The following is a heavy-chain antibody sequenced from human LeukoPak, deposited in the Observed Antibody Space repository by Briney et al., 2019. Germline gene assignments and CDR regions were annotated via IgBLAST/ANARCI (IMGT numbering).Heavy chain of an antibody. CDR1: GFTFSSYG. J-gene: IGHJ4*02. CDR2: IWYDGSNK. D-gene: IGHD3-3*01. Sequence: PGGSLRLSCAASGFTFSSYGMHWVRQAPGKGLEWVAVIWYDGSNKYYADSVKGRFTISRDNSKNTLYLQMNSLRAQDTAVHYCARWPSNSDFWSGYYIDYWGQGTPVTVSS. V-gene: IGHV3-33*01. CDR3: ARWPSNSDFWSGYYIDY.